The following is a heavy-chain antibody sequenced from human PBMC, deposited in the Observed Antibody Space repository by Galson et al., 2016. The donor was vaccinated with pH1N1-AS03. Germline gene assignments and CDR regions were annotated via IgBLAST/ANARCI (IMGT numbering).Heavy chain of an antibody. CDR3: AGGRRGYSTGWGNYFDY. J-gene: IGHJ4*02. CDR2: ISSSGTV. D-gene: IGHD5-18*01. Sequence: SLRLSCAASGFTFSSYDMNWVRLAPGKGLEWVSYISSSGTVYYTDSVKGRFTISRDKAKNSLYLQMNSLRAEDTAVYYCAGGRRGYSTGWGNYFDYWGQGTLVTVSS. CDR1: GFTFSSYD. V-gene: IGHV3-48*01.